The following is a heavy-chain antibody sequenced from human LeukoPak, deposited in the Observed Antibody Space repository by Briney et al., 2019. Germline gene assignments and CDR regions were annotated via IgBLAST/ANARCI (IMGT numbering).Heavy chain of an antibody. CDR2: IYYSGST. CDR1: GGSISSYY. D-gene: IGHD6-13*01. V-gene: IGHV4-59*12. Sequence: SETLSLTCTVSGGSISSYYWSWIRQPPGKGLEWIGYIYYSGSTNYNPSLKSRVTISVDTSKNQFSLKLSSVTAADTAVYYCARAGSSSWYRGEYFDYWGQGTLVTVSS. J-gene: IGHJ4*02. CDR3: ARAGSSSWYRGEYFDY.